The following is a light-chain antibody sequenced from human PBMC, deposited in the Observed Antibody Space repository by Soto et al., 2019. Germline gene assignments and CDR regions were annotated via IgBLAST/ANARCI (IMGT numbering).Light chain of an antibody. CDR1: QSINSW. Sequence: DIPMTQSPSTLSASVGDRVTITCRASQSINSWLAWYQQKPGKAPNLLIYKASSLESGVPSRFSGSGSGTEFTLSISRLQPDDFATYYCQQYDSRPWTFGQGTKVEIK. V-gene: IGKV1-5*03. J-gene: IGKJ1*01. CDR3: QQYDSRPWT. CDR2: KAS.